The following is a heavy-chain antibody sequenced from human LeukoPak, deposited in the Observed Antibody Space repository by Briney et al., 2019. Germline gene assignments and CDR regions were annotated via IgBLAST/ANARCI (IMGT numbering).Heavy chain of an antibody. V-gene: IGHV3-23*01. Sequence: AGGPLRLSCAASGFTFSGYAMAWVRQAPGKGLEWVSSITITGSSPSYADSVKGRFTVPRDNSKNTLYLQMNSLRAEDTAVYFCAKSSSSWSYYFNYWGQGTLVTVSS. CDR1: GFTFSGYA. CDR3: AKSSSSWSYYFNY. D-gene: IGHD6-13*01. J-gene: IGHJ4*02. CDR2: ITITGSSP.